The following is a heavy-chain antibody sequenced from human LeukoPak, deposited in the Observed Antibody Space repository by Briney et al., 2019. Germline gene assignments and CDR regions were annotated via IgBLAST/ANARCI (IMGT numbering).Heavy chain of an antibody. V-gene: IGHV3-23*01. CDR3: AKQYYGNSGYYFDY. CDR2: ISGSGIST. J-gene: IGHJ4*02. D-gene: IGHD4-11*01. CDR1: GFTFSSYA. Sequence: GSLRLSCAASGFTFSSYAITWVRQAPVKGLEWVSAISGSGISTYYADSVKGRFTISRDNSKNTLYLQMNSLRAEDTAVYYCAKQYYGNSGYYFDYWGQGTLVTVSS.